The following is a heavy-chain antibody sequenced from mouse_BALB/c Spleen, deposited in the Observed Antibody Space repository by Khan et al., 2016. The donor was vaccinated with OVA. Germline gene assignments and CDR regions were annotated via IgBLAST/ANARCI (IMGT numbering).Heavy chain of an antibody. J-gene: IGHJ3*01. Sequence: EVQLQESGPDLVKPGASVKMSCKVSGYSFTGYYMNWVKQSHGKSLECIGRVNPNTGNTNYNQKFRGKATLIVDTSSSTAYMELRSLTSEDSAVYYCARGYDFFAYWGQGTLVTVSA. CDR3: ARGYDFFAY. CDR2: VNPNTGNT. CDR1: GYSFTGYY. V-gene: IGHV1-26*01. D-gene: IGHD2-14*01.